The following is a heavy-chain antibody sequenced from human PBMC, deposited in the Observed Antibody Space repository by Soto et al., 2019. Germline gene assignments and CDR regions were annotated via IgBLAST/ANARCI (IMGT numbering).Heavy chain of an antibody. CDR2: IYYSGST. CDR1: GGSISSGDYY. V-gene: IGHV4-30-4*01. Sequence: SETLSLTCTVSGGSISSGDYYWSGIRQPPGKGLEWIGYIYYSGSTYYNPSLKSRVTISVDTSKNQFSLKLSYVTAADPAAYYCARDKGYCSSTSCYSNPGYFDYWGQGTLVTVSS. D-gene: IGHD2-2*01. J-gene: IGHJ4*02. CDR3: ARDKGYCSSTSCYSNPGYFDY.